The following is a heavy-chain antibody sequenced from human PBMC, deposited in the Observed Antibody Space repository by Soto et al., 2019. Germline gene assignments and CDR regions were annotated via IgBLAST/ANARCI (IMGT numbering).Heavy chain of an antibody. J-gene: IGHJ4*02. CDR2: ISRGSDTI. D-gene: IGHD6-13*01. CDR3: ARVSSTWEDDY. V-gene: IGHV3-48*02. CDR1: GFTFSDYG. Sequence: EVQLVESGGGLVQPGGSLRLTCAASGFTFSDYGVNWVRQAPGKGLEWISYISRGSDTIYYADSVMGRFTISRDDAKNSLFLQMNSLRDEDTAVYYCARVSSTWEDDYWGQGTLVTVSS.